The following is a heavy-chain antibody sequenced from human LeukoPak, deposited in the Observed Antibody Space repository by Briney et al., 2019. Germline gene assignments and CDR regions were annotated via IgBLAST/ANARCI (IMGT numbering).Heavy chain of an antibody. CDR3: AAFTTYYYDSSGYYYHY. CDR1: GGTFSSYA. V-gene: IGHV1-69*01. CDR2: VIPIFGTA. Sequence: SVKVSCKASGGTFSSYAISWVRQAPGQGLEWMGGVIPIFGTANYAQKFQGRVTITADESTSTAYMELSSLRSEDTAVYYCAAFTTYYYDSSGYYYHYWGQGTLVTVSS. D-gene: IGHD3-22*01. J-gene: IGHJ4*02.